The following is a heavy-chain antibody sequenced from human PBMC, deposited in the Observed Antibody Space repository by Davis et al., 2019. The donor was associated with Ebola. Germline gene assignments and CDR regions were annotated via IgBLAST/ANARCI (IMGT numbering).Heavy chain of an antibody. D-gene: IGHD7-27*01. CDR2: INTDGSRT. Sequence: PGGSLRLSCAASGFTFSSYWMHWVRQAPGEGLLWVSRINTDGSRTTYADSVQGRFTISRDNATNSLYLQMNSLRAEDTAVYYCARENWGGGDAFDFWGQGTMVTVSS. CDR1: GFTFSSYW. J-gene: IGHJ3*01. CDR3: ARENWGGGDAFDF. V-gene: IGHV3-74*01.